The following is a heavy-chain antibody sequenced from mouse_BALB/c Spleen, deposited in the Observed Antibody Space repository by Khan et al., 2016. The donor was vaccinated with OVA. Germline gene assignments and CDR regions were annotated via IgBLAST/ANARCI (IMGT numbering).Heavy chain of an antibody. D-gene: IGHD1-1*01. V-gene: IGHV1-5*01. CDR2: IFSGNSDT. CDR3: TRAGYGAFAY. Sequence: VQLQQSGTVLARPGSSVKMSCKASGYTFTSYWMHWVNQRPGQGLEWIGGIFSGNSDTSYNQKFKGKAKLTAVTSAITAYMELSSLTNEDSAVYYCTRAGYGAFAYWGQGTLVTVSA. CDR1: GYTFTSYW. J-gene: IGHJ3*01.